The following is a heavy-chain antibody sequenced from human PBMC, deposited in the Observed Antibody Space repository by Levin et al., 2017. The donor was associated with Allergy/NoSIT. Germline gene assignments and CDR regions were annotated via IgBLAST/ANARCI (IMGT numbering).Heavy chain of an antibody. CDR2: ISGSGGST. CDR3: AKGPNYDILTGWVYFDY. Sequence: GESLKISCAASGFTFSSYAMSWVRQAPGKGLEWVSAISGSGGSTYYADSVKGRFTISRDNSKNTLYLQMNSLRAEDTAVYYCAKGPNYDILTGWVYFDYWGQGTLVTVSS. J-gene: IGHJ4*02. D-gene: IGHD3-9*01. V-gene: IGHV3-23*01. CDR1: GFTFSSYA.